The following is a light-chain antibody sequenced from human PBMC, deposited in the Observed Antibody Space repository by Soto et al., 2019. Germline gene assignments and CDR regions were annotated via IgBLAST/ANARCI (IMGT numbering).Light chain of an antibody. CDR3: QQRSNSLT. J-gene: IGKJ5*01. CDR1: QSISNY. CDR2: AAS. Sequence: EIVLTQSPATLSLSPGERATLSCRASQSISNYLAWYQQKPGQAPRLLIYAASIRATGIPARFSGSGSGTDFTLTISSLEPEDFAVYFCQQRSNSLTFGQGTRLEIK. V-gene: IGKV3-11*01.